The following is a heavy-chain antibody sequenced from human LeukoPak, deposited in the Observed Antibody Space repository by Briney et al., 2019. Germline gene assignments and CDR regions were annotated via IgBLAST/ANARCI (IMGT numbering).Heavy chain of an antibody. CDR1: GFTFSSHG. Sequence: GGSLRLSCAASGFTFSSHGMSWVRQAPGKGLEWVSIISGSGDYTYYADSVKGRFTISRDNSKNTLYLQMNSLRAEDTAIYYCAKVTYGSGTYGAFDLWGQGTLVTVSS. CDR3: AKVTYGSGTYGAFDL. CDR2: ISGSGDYT. V-gene: IGHV3-23*01. D-gene: IGHD3-10*01. J-gene: IGHJ4*02.